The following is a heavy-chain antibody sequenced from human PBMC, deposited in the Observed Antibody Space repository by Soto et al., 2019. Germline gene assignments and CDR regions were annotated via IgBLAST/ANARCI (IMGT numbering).Heavy chain of an antibody. CDR3: ARRYSSAFDI. CDR2: IYYSGST. V-gene: IGHV4-59*08. Sequence: SETLSLTCTVSGGSISSYYWSWIRQPPGKGLEWIGYIYYSGSTNYNPSLKSRVTISVDTSKNQFSLKLSSVTAADTAVYYCARRYSSAFDIWGQGTMVTVS. J-gene: IGHJ3*02. CDR1: GGSISSYY. D-gene: IGHD6-13*01.